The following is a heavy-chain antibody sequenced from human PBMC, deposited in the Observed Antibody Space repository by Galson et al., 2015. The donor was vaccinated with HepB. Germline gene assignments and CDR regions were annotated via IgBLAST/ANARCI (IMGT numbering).Heavy chain of an antibody. J-gene: IGHJ4*02. D-gene: IGHD3-3*01. Sequence: QSGAEVKKPGESLRISCKGSGYSFTSYWISWVRQMAGKGLEWMGRIDPSDSYTNYSPSFQGHVTISADKSISTAYLQWSSLKASDTAMYYCARGVGDDYDFWSGIDYWGQGTLVTVSS. CDR2: IDPSDSYT. CDR1: GYSFTSYW. V-gene: IGHV5-10-1*01. CDR3: ARGVGDDYDFWSGIDY.